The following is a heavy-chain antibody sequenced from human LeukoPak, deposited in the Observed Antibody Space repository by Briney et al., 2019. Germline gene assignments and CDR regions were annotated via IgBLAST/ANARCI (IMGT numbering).Heavy chain of an antibody. V-gene: IGHV4-39*01. Sequence: SETLSLTCTVSGGSISSSSYYWAWIRQPPGKGLEWIGSIYYSGSTYYNPSLKSRVTISVDTSKNQFSLKLSSVTAADTAVYYCARGRVLGATQYFDYWGQGTLVTVP. CDR3: ARGRVLGATQYFDY. CDR1: GGSISSSSYY. D-gene: IGHD1-26*01. J-gene: IGHJ4*02. CDR2: IYYSGST.